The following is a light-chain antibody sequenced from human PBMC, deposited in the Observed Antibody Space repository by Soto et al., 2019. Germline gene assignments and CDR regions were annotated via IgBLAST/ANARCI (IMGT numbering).Light chain of an antibody. V-gene: IGLV1-51*01. CDR1: SSNIGNNY. Sequence: QSVLTQPPSVSAAPGQKVTISCSGSSSNIGNNYVSWYQQLPGTAPKLLIYDNNKRPSGNPDRFSGSKSGTSATLGISGLQTGDEADYYCGTWDSSLSLHVLGTGTKVTVL. J-gene: IGLJ1*01. CDR3: GTWDSSLSLHV. CDR2: DNN.